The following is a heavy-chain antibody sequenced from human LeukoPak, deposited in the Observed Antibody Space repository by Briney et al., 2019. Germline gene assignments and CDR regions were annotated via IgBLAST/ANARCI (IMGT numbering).Heavy chain of an antibody. Sequence: VASVKVSCKASGGTFSSYAISWVRQAPGQGLEWMGGIIPIFGTANYAQKFQGRVTITADKSTSTAYMELSSLRSEDTAVYYCARELDGDDVSNWFDPWGQGTLVTVSS. V-gene: IGHV1-69*06. CDR2: IIPIFGTA. D-gene: IGHD4-17*01. J-gene: IGHJ5*02. CDR3: ARELDGDDVSNWFDP. CDR1: GGTFSSYA.